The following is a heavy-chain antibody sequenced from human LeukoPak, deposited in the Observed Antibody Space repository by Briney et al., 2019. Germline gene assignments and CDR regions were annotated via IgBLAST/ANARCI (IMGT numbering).Heavy chain of an antibody. J-gene: IGHJ3*02. D-gene: IGHD6-13*01. V-gene: IGHV3-7*01. Sequence: GGSLRLSCAASGFTFSSYWMSWVRQAPGKGLEGVANIKQDGSEKYYVDSVKGRFTISRDNAKNSLYLQMNSLRAEDTAVYYCARDSPHSSIGAFDIWGQGTMVTVSS. CDR2: IKQDGSEK. CDR3: ARDSPHSSIGAFDI. CDR1: GFTFSSYW.